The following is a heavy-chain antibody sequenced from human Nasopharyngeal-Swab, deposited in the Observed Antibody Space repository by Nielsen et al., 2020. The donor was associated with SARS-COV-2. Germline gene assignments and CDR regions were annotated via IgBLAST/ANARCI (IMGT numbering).Heavy chain of an antibody. CDR1: GFTFDDYA. Sequence: SLKISCAASGFTFDDYATHWVRQAPGKGLEWVSGISWNSGSIGYADSVKGRFTISRDNAKNSLYLQMNSLRAEDTALYYCAKDMSPNTYYYYMDVWGKGTTVTVSS. V-gene: IGHV3-9*01. CDR2: ISWNSGSI. CDR3: AKDMSPNTYYYYMDV. J-gene: IGHJ6*03.